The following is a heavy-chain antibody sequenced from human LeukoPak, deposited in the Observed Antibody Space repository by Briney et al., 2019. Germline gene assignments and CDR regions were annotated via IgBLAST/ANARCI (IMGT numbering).Heavy chain of an antibody. J-gene: IGHJ4*02. D-gene: IGHD6-13*01. CDR2: IYSGGST. V-gene: IGHV3-53*01. Sequence: PSETLSLTCAVYGGSFSGYYWSWIRQPPGKGLEWVSVIYSGGSTYYADSVKGRFTISRDNSKNTLYLQMNSLRAEDTAVYYCARAGTGIFDYWGQGTLVTVSS. CDR3: ARAGTGIFDY. CDR1: GGSFSGYY.